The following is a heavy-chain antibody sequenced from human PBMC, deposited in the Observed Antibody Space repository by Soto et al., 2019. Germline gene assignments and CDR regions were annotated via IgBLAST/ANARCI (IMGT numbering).Heavy chain of an antibody. Sequence: GASVKVSCKASGYTFTSYYMHWVRQAPGQGLEWMGIINPSGGSTSYAQKFQGRVTMTRDTSTSTVYMELSSLRSEDTAVYYCARDGGGIAARSIYYYYYYGMDVWGQGTTVTVSS. CDR3: ARDGGGIAARSIYYYYYYGMDV. J-gene: IGHJ6*02. CDR1: GYTFTSYY. D-gene: IGHD6-6*01. V-gene: IGHV1-46*01. CDR2: INPSGGST.